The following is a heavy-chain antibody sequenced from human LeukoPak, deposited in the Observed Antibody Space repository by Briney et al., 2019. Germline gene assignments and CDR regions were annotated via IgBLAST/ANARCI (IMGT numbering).Heavy chain of an antibody. V-gene: IGHV3-23*01. Sequence: GRSLRLSCAASGFTFSNYAMRWVRQAPGKGLDWVSAISGSGRTTYYADSVKGRFTISRHNSKNTLYLQMDSLRDDDTAVYYCAKIYDSSGYSSNFDYWGQGILVTVSS. D-gene: IGHD3-22*01. CDR2: ISGSGRTT. CDR1: GFTFSNYA. CDR3: AKIYDSSGYSSNFDY. J-gene: IGHJ4*02.